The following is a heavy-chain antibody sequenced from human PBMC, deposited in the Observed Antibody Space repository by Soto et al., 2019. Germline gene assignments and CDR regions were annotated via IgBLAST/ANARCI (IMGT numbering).Heavy chain of an antibody. V-gene: IGHV3-30-3*01. Sequence: QVQLVESGGGVVQPGRSLRLSCAASGFTFSSYAMHWVRQAPGKGLEWVAVISYDGSNKYYADSVKGRFTISRDNSKNTLYXXXNXLRAEDTAXYXXXXXXXEXWXVLYYGMDVWGQGTTVTVSS. CDR2: ISYDGSNK. CDR1: GFTFSSYA. D-gene: IGHD1-1*01. CDR3: XXXXXEXWXVLYYGMDV. J-gene: IGHJ6*02.